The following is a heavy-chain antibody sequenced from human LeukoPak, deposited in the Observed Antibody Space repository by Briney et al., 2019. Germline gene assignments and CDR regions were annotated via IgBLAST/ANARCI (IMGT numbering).Heavy chain of an antibody. CDR1: GFTFSSYP. CDR3: ARSTDGGNSGGGDWYFDL. J-gene: IGHJ2*01. Sequence: GGSLRLSCAASGFTFSSYPLHWVRQAPGKGLEWVTLISYDGSKIYYADSVKGRFTISRDNSKNTLYLQMNSLRAEDTAVYYCARSTDGGNSGGGDWYFDLWGRGTLVTVSS. CDR2: ISYDGSKI. V-gene: IGHV3-30-3*01. D-gene: IGHD4-23*01.